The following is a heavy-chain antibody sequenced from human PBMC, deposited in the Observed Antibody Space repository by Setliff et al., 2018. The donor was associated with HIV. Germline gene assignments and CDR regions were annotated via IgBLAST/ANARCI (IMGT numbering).Heavy chain of an antibody. V-gene: IGHV1-46*01. Sequence: EASVKVSCKASGYTFTSDYIHWVRQAPGQGLEWMGIINPAGNPTSYAQKFQGRLTMTRDTSTNTVYMELSSLRSEDTAVYYCAKARVDGDYYYYYYMDVWGKGTTVTVSS. CDR3: AKARVDGDYYYYYYMDV. CDR1: GYTFTSDY. J-gene: IGHJ6*03. CDR2: INPAGNPT. D-gene: IGHD4-17*01.